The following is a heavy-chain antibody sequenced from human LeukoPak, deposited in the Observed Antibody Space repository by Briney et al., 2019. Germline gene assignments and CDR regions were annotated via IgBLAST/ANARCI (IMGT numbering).Heavy chain of an antibody. V-gene: IGHV3-7*01. Sequence: PGGSLRLSCAASGFTFDDHAMSWVRQVPGKGLEWVANIKQDGSETTYADSVRGRFTIFRDNAKDSVYLQMNSLRAEDSATYYCVREGFYFFDFWGQGTLVTVSS. CDR1: GFTFDDHA. CDR2: IKQDGSET. J-gene: IGHJ4*01. CDR3: VREGFYFFDF.